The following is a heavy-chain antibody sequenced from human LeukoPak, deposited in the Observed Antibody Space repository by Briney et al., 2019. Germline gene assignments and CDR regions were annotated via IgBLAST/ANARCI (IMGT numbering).Heavy chain of an antibody. D-gene: IGHD2-15*01. V-gene: IGHV1-69*04. CDR3: ARDCEDRAYCSHHFDY. CDR1: GGTFSSYA. J-gene: IGHJ4*02. Sequence: GASVKVSCKASGGTFSSYAISWVRQAPGQGLEWMGRIIPILGIANYAQKFQGRVTITADKSTSTAYMELSSLRSEDTAVYYCARDCEDRAYCSHHFDYWGQGTLVTVSS. CDR2: IIPILGIA.